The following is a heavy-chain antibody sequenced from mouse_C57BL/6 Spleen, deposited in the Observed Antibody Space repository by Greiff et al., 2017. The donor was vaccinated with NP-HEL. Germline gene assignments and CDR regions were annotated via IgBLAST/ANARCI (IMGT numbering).Heavy chain of an antibody. Sequence: EVQLQQSGAELVRPGASVKLSCTASGFNIKDDYMHWVKQRPEQGLEWIGWIDPENGDTEYASKFQGKATITADTSSNTAYLQLSSLTSEDTAVYYCTPDYYGSSYGFAYWGQGTLVAVSA. CDR1: GFNIKDDY. CDR3: TPDYYGSSYGFAY. J-gene: IGHJ3*01. D-gene: IGHD1-1*01. CDR2: IDPENGDT. V-gene: IGHV14-4*01.